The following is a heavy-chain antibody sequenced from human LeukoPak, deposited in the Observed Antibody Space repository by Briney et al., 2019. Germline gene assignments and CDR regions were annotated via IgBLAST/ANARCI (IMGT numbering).Heavy chain of an antibody. V-gene: IGHV3-33*01. J-gene: IGHJ4*02. CDR1: GFTFSSYG. D-gene: IGHD5-12*01. CDR3: AREGGYDPYFDY. Sequence: AGGSLRLSCAASGFTFSSYGMHWVRQAPGKGLEWVAVIWYDGSNKYYADSVKGRFTISRDNSKNTLYLQMNSLRAEDMAVYYCAREGGYDPYFDYWGQGTLVTVSS. CDR2: IWYDGSNK.